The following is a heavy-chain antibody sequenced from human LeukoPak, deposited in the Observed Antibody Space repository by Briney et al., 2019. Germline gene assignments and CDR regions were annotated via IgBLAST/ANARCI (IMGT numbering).Heavy chain of an antibody. CDR2: ISGSGGST. J-gene: IGHJ4*02. Sequence: PGGSLRLSCAASGFTFSSYGMSWVRQAPGKGLEWVSAISGSGGSTYYAHSVKGRFIISRDNSKNSLYLQMNSLRAEDTAVYYCAKSPNSGYYPYFDYWGQGTLVTVSS. D-gene: IGHD3-22*01. CDR3: AKSPNSGYYPYFDY. CDR1: GFTFSSYG. V-gene: IGHV3-23*01.